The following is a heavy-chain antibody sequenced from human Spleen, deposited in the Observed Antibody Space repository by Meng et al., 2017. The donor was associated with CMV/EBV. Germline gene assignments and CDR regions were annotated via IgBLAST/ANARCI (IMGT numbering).Heavy chain of an antibody. CDR1: GDSISSSSYY. J-gene: IGHJ4*02. Sequence: GSLRLSCTVSGDSISSSSYYWGWIRQPPGKGLEWIGSIYYSGTTYYKPSLKSRVTISVDTSKNQFSLKLTSVTAADTAVYYCARDQNPYYYDSSGSFDYWGRGTLVTVSS. D-gene: IGHD3-22*01. CDR2: IYYSGTT. V-gene: IGHV4-39*07. CDR3: ARDQNPYYYDSSGSFDY.